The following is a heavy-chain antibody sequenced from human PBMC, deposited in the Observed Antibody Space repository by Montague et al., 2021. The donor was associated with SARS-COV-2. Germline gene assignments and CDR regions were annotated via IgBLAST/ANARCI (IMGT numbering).Heavy chain of an antibody. CDR3: ARGPYYSDSSGQFDP. Sequence: SETLSLTCTVSGGSISSTTYYWGWIRQPPGKGLEWIASIYYSGSTYFNPSLKSRVAISIDTSKNQFSLKLSSVTAADTAVYYCARGPYYSDSSGQFDPWGQGVLVTVSS. CDR2: IYYSGST. D-gene: IGHD3-22*01. J-gene: IGHJ5*02. V-gene: IGHV4-39*07. CDR1: GGSISSTTYY.